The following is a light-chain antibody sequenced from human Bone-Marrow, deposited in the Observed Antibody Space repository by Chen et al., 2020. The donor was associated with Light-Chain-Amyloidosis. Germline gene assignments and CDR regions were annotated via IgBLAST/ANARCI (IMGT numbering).Light chain of an antibody. J-gene: IGLJ3*02. Sequence: QSALTQPASVSGSPGQSITISCTGTSSDVGGYNLVSWYQQYPGKAPKLMIYGVSNRPPGVSNSFSGSSAGNTASRTVSGLRAENEAVYYCVSQSSGGTFWVLGGGTKLTFL. CDR2: GVS. V-gene: IGLV2-14*03. CDR3: VSQSSGGTFWV. CDR1: SSDVGGYNL.